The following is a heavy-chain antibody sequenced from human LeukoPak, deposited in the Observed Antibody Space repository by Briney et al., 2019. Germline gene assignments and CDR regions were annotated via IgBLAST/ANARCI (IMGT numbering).Heavy chain of an antibody. Sequence: GASVKVSCMASGYTFTSYGISWVRQAPGQGLEWMGWISAYNGNTNYAQKLQGRVTMTTDTSTSTAYMELRSLRSDDTAVYYCARDRCSGGSCYSGPIDYWGQGTLVTVSS. J-gene: IGHJ4*02. CDR2: ISAYNGNT. CDR1: GYTFTSYG. D-gene: IGHD2-15*01. CDR3: ARDRCSGGSCYSGPIDY. V-gene: IGHV1-18*01.